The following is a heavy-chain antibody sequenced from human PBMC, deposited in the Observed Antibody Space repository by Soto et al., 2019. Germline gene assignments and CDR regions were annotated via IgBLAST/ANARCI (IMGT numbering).Heavy chain of an antibody. V-gene: IGHV3-30-3*01. CDR2: ISYDGSNK. CDR1: GFTFSSYA. J-gene: IGHJ4*02. D-gene: IGHD3-22*01. CDR3: ARGDEVVIVWYYFDY. Sequence: SGGSLRLSCVASGFTFSSYAMHWVRQTPGKGLEWVAVISYDGSNKYYADSVKGRFTISRDNSKNTLFLQMNSLRAEDTAVYYCARGDEVVIVWYYFDYWGQGTLVTVSS.